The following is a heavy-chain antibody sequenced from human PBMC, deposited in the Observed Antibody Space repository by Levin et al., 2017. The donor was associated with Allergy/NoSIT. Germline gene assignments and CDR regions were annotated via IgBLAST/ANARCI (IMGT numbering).Heavy chain of an antibody. J-gene: IGHJ3*02. Sequence: GESLKISCAASGFTFSSYGMHWVRQAPGKGLEWVAVIWYDGSNKYYADSVKGRFTISRDNSKNTLYLQMNSLRAEDTAVYYCARDQGADIWFGELLHAFDIWGQGTMVTVSS. CDR3: ARDQGADIWFGELLHAFDI. V-gene: IGHV3-33*01. D-gene: IGHD3-10*01. CDR2: IWYDGSNK. CDR1: GFTFSSYG.